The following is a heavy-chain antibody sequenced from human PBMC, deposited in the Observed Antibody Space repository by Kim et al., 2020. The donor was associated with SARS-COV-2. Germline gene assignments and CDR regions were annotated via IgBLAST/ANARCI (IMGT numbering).Heavy chain of an antibody. CDR1: GFTFTSYW. J-gene: IGHJ4*02. CDR3: ARGWTFDC. V-gene: IGHV3-7*03. Sequence: GGSLRLSCAASGFTFTSYWMSWVRQAPGKGLEWVAKINQAGSEKYYVDSVKGRFTISGDNAKNSVYLQMNSLRAEDTAVYYCARGWTFDCWGQGTLVTVSS. CDR2: INQAGSEK.